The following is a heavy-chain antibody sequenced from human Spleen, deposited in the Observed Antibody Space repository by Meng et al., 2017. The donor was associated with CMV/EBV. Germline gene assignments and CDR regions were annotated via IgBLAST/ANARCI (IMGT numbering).Heavy chain of an antibody. CDR1: GFTFSNAY. Sequence: GESLKISCATSGFTFSNAYMSWVRQAPGKGLEWVGRIKSRSDGATTDYAAPVKGRFTISRDDSKSTLYLQMNSLRAEDPAVYYCARDRRRQLWGRDFNYYVMDVWGQGTTVTVSS. J-gene: IGHJ6*02. D-gene: IGHD5-18*01. CDR2: IKSRSDGATT. CDR3: ARDRRRQLWGRDFNYYVMDV. V-gene: IGHV3-15*01.